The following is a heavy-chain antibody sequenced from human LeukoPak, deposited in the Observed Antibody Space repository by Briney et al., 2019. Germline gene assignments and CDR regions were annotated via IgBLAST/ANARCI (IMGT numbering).Heavy chain of an antibody. CDR3: ARDVGHRSSSPDNWNYVPFDS. CDR2: ISSSSNTI. CDR1: GFTFSSYS. D-gene: IGHD1-7*01. V-gene: IGHV3-48*01. Sequence: GGSLRLSCAASGFTFSSYSMNWVRQAPGKGLEWVSYISSSSNTIYYADSVKGRFAISRDNAKNSLYLQMNSLRPEDTAMYYCARDVGHRSSSPDNWNYVPFDSWGQGTLVTVSS. J-gene: IGHJ4*02.